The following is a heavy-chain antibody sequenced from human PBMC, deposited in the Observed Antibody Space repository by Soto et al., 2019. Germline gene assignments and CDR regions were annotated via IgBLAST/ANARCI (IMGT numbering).Heavy chain of an antibody. Sequence: QVQLVESGGGVVQPGRSLRLSCVASGFTFSTHGMHWVRQAPGKGLEWVAHIWYDGSNKYYADLVKGRFTVSRDNSKNTLYLQMNSLRAEDTAVYYCARGYGYGDLGDYWGQGTLVTVSP. D-gene: IGHD4-17*01. V-gene: IGHV3-33*01. CDR2: IWYDGSNK. CDR1: GFTFSTHG. J-gene: IGHJ4*02. CDR3: ARGYGYGDLGDY.